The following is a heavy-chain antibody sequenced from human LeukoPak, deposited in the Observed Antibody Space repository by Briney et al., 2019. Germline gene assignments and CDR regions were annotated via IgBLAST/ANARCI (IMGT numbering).Heavy chain of an antibody. Sequence: PGGSLRLSCAASGFTFSSYSMNWVRQAPGKGLEWVSYISSSSSTIYYADSVKGRFTISRDNAKNSLYLQMNSLRAEDTAVYYCAKDIYYDSSGYYCDYWGQGTLVTVSS. D-gene: IGHD3-22*01. CDR1: GFTFSSYS. V-gene: IGHV3-48*01. CDR2: ISSSSSTI. CDR3: AKDIYYDSSGYYCDY. J-gene: IGHJ4*02.